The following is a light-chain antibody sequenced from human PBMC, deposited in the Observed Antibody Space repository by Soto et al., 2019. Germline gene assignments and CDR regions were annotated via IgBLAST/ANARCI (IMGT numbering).Light chain of an antibody. CDR2: DAS. CDR1: QSVSTL. CDR3: QQYSSYSRT. Sequence: DIQMTQSPSTLSASVGDRVSITCRASQSVSTLLAWYQQKPGKAPKLLIYDASALESGVPSRFSGSGSGTDFTLTISSLQPDDYATYYCQQYSSYSRTFGQGTKVDIK. J-gene: IGKJ1*01. V-gene: IGKV1-5*01.